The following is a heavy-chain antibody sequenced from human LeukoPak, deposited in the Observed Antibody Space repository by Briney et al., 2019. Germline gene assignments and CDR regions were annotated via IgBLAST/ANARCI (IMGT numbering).Heavy chain of an antibody. D-gene: IGHD5-18*01. CDR1: GGSFSGYY. CDR2: INHSGST. Sequence: SETLSLTCAVYGGSFSGYYWSWIRQPPGKGLEWIGEINHSGSTNYNPSLKSRVTTSVDTSKNQFSLKLSSVTAADTAVYYCARHSSRGYSYDFDYWGQGTLVTVSS. J-gene: IGHJ4*02. V-gene: IGHV4-34*01. CDR3: ARHSSRGYSYDFDY.